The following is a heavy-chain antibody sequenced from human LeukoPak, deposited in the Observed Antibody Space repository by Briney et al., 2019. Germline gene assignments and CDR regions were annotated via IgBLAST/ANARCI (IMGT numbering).Heavy chain of an antibody. J-gene: IGHJ4*02. D-gene: IGHD3-10*01. CDR3: ARVSFYGSGSMFVDY. V-gene: IGHV4-59*01. Sequence: SETLSLTFSVSGVSTTNNYWSWIRQPPGKGLEWIGYMYNTVTTNYNPSLKSRLTMSLDTSKNQFSLKLSSVTAADTAVYYCARVSFYGSGSMFVDYWGPGTLVTVSS. CDR1: GVSTTNNY. CDR2: MYNTVTT.